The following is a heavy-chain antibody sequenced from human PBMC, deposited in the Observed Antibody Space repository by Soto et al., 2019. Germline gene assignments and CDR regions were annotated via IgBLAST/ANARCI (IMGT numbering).Heavy chain of an antibody. J-gene: IGHJ4*02. D-gene: IGHD3-22*01. CDR3: AKSRYSDSSGDFYDY. CDR1: AFTFNNYA. Sequence: EVQLLESGGGLVQPGGSLSLSCAASAFTFNNYAMSWVRQAPGKGLEWVSVIGGSGRTTYYADSVKGRFTISRDNSNNSWFLPMNSLRAEDTAVYYCAKSRYSDSSGDFYDYWGQGTLGTVSS. V-gene: IGHV3-23*01. CDR2: IGGSGRTT.